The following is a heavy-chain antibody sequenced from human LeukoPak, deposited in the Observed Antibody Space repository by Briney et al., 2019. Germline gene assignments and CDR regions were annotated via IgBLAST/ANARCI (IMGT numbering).Heavy chain of an antibody. CDR1: GGSISSSSYY. J-gene: IGHJ4*02. CDR2: IYNSGST. D-gene: IGHD3-10*01. V-gene: IGHV4-39*01. CDR3: ARHRGYYGSGSYTPDYFDY. Sequence: PSETLSLTCTVSGGSISSSSYYWGWIRQPPRKGLEWIGSIYNSGSTYYNPSLKSRVTISVDTSKNQFSLKVTSVTAADTAVYYCARHRGYYGSGSYTPDYFDYWGQGTLVTVSS.